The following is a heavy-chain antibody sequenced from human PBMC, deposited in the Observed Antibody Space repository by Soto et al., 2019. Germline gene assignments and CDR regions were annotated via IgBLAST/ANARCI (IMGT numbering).Heavy chain of an antibody. CDR1: GGSISSYY. CDR2: IYYIGST. CDR3: ARAKAPLYSSSWYWFDP. V-gene: IGHV4-59*08. J-gene: IGHJ5*02. Sequence: QVQLQESGPGLVKPSETLSLTCTVSGGSISSYYWSWMRQPPGKGLQWIGYIYYIGSTNYNPSLKSRVPISVDTSKNQFSLKLSSVTAADTAVYYCARAKAPLYSSSWYWFDPCDKGTLVTVSS. D-gene: IGHD6-13*01.